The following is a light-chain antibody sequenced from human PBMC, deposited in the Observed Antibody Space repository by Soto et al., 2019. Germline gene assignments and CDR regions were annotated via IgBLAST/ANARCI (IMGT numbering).Light chain of an antibody. CDR2: EVS. V-gene: IGLV2-14*01. Sequence: QSALTQPASVSGSPGQSISISCTGTSNDIGGYNYVSWYQQHPGKAPKLMIYEVSNRPSGVSNRFSGSKSGNTASLTISGLQAEDEADYYCSSSTSSSTSLFGTGTKVTVL. J-gene: IGLJ1*01. CDR3: SSSTSSSTSL. CDR1: SNDIGGYNY.